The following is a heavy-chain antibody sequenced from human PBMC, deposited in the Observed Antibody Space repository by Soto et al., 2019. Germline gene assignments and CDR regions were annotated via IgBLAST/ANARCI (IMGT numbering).Heavy chain of an antibody. J-gene: IGHJ4*02. CDR3: AKGSSITIFGVVSAPDY. Sequence: PGGSLRLSCAASGFTFSSYAMSWVRQAPGKGLEWVSAISGSGGSTYYADSVKGRFTISRDNSKNTLYLQMNSLRAEDTAVYYCAKGSSITIFGVVSAPDYWGQGTLVTVSS. CDR1: GFTFSSYA. D-gene: IGHD3-3*01. V-gene: IGHV3-23*01. CDR2: ISGSGGST.